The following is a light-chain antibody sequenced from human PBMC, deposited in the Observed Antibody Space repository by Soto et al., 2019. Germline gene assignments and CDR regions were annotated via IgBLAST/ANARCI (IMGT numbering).Light chain of an antibody. CDR1: QSIQKY. J-gene: IGKJ5*01. CDR3: QQYDDLPRT. V-gene: IGKV1-33*01. CDR2: EAS. Sequence: DIKMTQSPSSLSASVGDRVTITCRASQSIQKYLSWYHQKPGKAPNLLITEASNLETGVPSRFSGSGSGTHFTFTISSLQPEDIGTYYCQQYDDLPRTFGQGTRLEIK.